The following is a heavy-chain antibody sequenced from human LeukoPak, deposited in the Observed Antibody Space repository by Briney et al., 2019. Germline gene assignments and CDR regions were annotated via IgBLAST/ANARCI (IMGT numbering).Heavy chain of an antibody. J-gene: IGHJ6*03. CDR3: TRGSIAYYYMDV. CDR2: INHSGST. D-gene: IGHD3-22*01. Sequence: SETLSLTCAVYYGSFSAYYWSWIRQPPGKGLEWIGEINHSGSTNYNPSLKSRVTISVDTSQNQFSLKLSSVTAADTAVYYCTRGSIAYYYMDVWGKGTTVTISS. CDR1: YGSFSAYY. V-gene: IGHV4-34*01.